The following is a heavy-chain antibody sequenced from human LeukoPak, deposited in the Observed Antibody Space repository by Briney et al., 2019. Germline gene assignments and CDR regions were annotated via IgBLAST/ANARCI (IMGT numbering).Heavy chain of an antibody. CDR2: INHSGST. Sequence: SETLSLTCAVYGGSFSGYYWSWIRQPPGKGLEWIGEINHSGSTNYNPSLKSRVTISVDTSKNQFSLKLSSVTAADTAVYYCEKIARKDTVCRPKYYFDYWGQGTLVTVSS. CDR3: EKIARKDTVCRPKYYFDY. J-gene: IGHJ4*02. CDR1: GGSFSGYY. D-gene: IGHD4-17*01. V-gene: IGHV4-34*01.